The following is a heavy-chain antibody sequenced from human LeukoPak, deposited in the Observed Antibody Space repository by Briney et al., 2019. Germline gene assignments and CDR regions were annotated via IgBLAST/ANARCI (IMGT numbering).Heavy chain of an antibody. V-gene: IGHV3-74*01. CDR2: INSDGSST. CDR3: ARPQLEWELAEFDP. D-gene: IGHD1-26*01. CDR1: GFTFSSYW. Sequence: GGSLRLSCAASGFTFSSYWMHWVRQAPGKGLVWVSRINSDGSSTSYADSVKGRFTISRDNAKNTLYLQMNSLRAEDTAVYYCARPQLEWELAEFDPWGQGTLVTVSS. J-gene: IGHJ5*02.